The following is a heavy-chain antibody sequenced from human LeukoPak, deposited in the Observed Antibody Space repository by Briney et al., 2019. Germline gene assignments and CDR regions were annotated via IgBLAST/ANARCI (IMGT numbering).Heavy chain of an antibody. CDR2: INHSGST. D-gene: IGHD3-10*01. J-gene: IGHJ6*02. CDR3: ARQRGSGSYLSYYYYYGMDV. V-gene: IGHV4-34*01. Sequence: SETLSLTCAVYGGSFSGYYWCWICEPPGPGLERSGEINHSGSTNYNPSLTSRVTISVDTSKNQISLKLSSVTAADTAVYYCARQRGSGSYLSYYYYYGMDVWGQGTTVTVSS. CDR1: GGSFSGYY.